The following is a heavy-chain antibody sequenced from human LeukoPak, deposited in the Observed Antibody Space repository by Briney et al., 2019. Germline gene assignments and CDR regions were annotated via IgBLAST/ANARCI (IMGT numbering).Heavy chain of an antibody. V-gene: IGHV1-24*01. CDR1: GYTLTELS. CDR3: ATATTTTWIQLWEVIFDY. D-gene: IGHD5-18*01. Sequence: ASVKVSCKVSGYTLTELSMHWVRQAPGKGLEWMGGFDPEDGETIYAQKFQGRVTMTEDTSTDTAYMELSSLRSEDTAVYYCATATTTTWIQLWEVIFDYWGQGTLVTVSS. J-gene: IGHJ4*02. CDR2: FDPEDGET.